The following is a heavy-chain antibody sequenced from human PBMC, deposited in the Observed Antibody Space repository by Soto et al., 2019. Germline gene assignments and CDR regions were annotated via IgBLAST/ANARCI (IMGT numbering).Heavy chain of an antibody. J-gene: IGHJ5*02. V-gene: IGHV1-69*08. CDR1: GGTFSSYT. CDR3: ARDIVVVVGGAYNWFDP. Sequence: QVQLVQSGAEVKKPGSSVKVSCKASGGTFSSYTISWVRQAPGQGREWMGRIIPILGIANYEPKFQGRVPITEDKSTSTAYMELSSLRSEDTAVYYCARDIVVVVGGAYNWFDPWGQGPLVTVSS. CDR2: IIPILGIA. D-gene: IGHD2-15*01.